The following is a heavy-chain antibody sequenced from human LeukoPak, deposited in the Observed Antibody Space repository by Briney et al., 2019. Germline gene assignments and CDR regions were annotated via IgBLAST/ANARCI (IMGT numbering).Heavy chain of an antibody. CDR3: ARRGYSYGYYYYMDV. V-gene: IGHV1-2*02. D-gene: IGHD5-18*01. Sequence: GASVKVSCKASGYTFTGYHMHWVRQAPGQGLEWMGWINPDSGGTDYAQKFQGRVTMTRDMSTSTVYMELSSLRSEDTAVYYCARRGYSYGYYYYMDVWGKGTTVTVSS. CDR2: INPDSGGT. CDR1: GYTFTGYH. J-gene: IGHJ6*03.